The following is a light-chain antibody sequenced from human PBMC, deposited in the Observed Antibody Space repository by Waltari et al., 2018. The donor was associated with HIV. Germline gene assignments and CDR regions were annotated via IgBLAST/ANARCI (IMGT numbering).Light chain of an antibody. J-gene: IGLJ2*01. Sequence: QSVLTQPPSVSAAPGQTVIIPCSGSSLNFGHGFVSLYQHLPGAAPKRLIYDNNKRPSGISDRFSGSKSGTSATLGITGLQTGDEGDYYCGTWDRSLSGAVFGGGTKLTVL. CDR3: GTWDRSLSGAV. CDR2: DNN. CDR1: SLNFGHGF. V-gene: IGLV1-51*01.